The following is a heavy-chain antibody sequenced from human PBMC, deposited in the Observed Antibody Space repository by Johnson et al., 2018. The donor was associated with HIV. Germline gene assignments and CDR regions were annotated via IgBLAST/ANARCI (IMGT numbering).Heavy chain of an antibody. V-gene: IGHV3-66*01. Sequence: VQLVESGGGVVRPGGSLRLYCAASGFTFDDYGMSWVRQAPGKGLEWVSVIYSGGSTYYADSVKGRFTISRDNSKNTLYLQMNSLRAEDTAVYYCAKDSGVQGVIITGAFDIWGQGTMVTVSS. D-gene: IGHD3-10*01. CDR1: GFTFDDYG. CDR3: AKDSGVQGVIITGAFDI. J-gene: IGHJ3*02. CDR2: IYSGGST.